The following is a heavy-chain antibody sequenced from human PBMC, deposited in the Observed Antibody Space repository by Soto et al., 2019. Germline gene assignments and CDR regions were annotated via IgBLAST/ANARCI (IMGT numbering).Heavy chain of an antibody. D-gene: IGHD4-17*01. CDR1: GFTFSSYG. Sequence: QVQLVESGGGVVQPGRSLRLSCAASGFTFSSYGMHWVRQAPGKGLDWVAVIWYDGSNKYYADSVKGRFTISRDNSKNTLYLQTNSLRAEDTAVYYCARGDYHYFDYWGQGTLVTVSS. V-gene: IGHV3-33*01. J-gene: IGHJ4*02. CDR2: IWYDGSNK. CDR3: ARGDYHYFDY.